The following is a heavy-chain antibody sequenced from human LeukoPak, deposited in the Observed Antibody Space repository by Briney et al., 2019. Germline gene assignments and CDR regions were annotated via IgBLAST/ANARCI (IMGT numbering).Heavy chain of an antibody. V-gene: IGHV3-7*01. J-gene: IGHJ4*02. Sequence: PGGSLRLSCVASRFTFMKYWMGWVRQAPGKGLEWVANIEQYESEKYYVDSVKGRFTISRDNAKNSLYLQMNSLRAEDTAVYYCVRPSWTSGSYFDYWGQGALVIVSS. CDR3: VRPSWTSGSYFDY. D-gene: IGHD3-10*01. CDR2: IEQYESEK. CDR1: RFTFMKYW.